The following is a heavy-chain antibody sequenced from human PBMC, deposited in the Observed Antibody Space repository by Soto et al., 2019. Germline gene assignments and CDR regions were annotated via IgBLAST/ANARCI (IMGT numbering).Heavy chain of an antibody. CDR1: GYTFTSDD. CDR3: ARDRPGIKTYEAFDI. D-gene: IGHD1-20*01. V-gene: IGHV1-8*01. CDR2: MSPNTGTI. Sequence: VSSVKVSFKASGYTFTSDDINWLRHATVQGPEWMGWMSPNTGTIVYAQKFQGRVTMTRNTSTSTAYMTLSSLRSEDTAVYYCARDRPGIKTYEAFDIWGQGTTVTVSS. J-gene: IGHJ3*02.